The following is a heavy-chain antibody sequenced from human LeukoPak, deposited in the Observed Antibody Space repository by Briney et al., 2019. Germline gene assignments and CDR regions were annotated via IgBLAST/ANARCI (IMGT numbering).Heavy chain of an antibody. D-gene: IGHD3-10*01. CDR3: ANDYRSGSFHDF. J-gene: IGHJ4*02. CDR1: GLDFSSYA. Sequence: PGGSLRLSCAASGLDFSSYAMSWVRQPPGKGLEWVSVISRRDDYTYYADSVKGRFTISRDNSKNTLYLQMNSLRDEDTAVYYCANDYRSGSFHDFWGQGTLVTVSS. V-gene: IGHV3-23*01. CDR2: ISRRDDYT.